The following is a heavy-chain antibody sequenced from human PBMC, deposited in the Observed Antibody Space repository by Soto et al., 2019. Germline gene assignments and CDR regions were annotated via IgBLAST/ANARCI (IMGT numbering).Heavy chain of an antibody. CDR2: ISAYNGNT. CDR3: ARVVDIVLMVYAAPAHFDY. J-gene: IGHJ4*02. CDR1: GYTFTSYA. V-gene: IGHV1-18*01. D-gene: IGHD2-8*01. Sequence: ASVKVSCKASGYTFTSYAMHWVRQAPGQRLEWMGWISAYNGNTNYAQKLQGRVTMTTGTSTSTAYMELRSLRSDDTAVYYCARVVDIVLMVYAAPAHFDYWGQGTLVTVSS.